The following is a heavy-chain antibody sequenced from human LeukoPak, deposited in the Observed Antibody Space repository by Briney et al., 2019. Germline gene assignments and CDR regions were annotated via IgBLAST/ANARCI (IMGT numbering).Heavy chain of an antibody. D-gene: IGHD1-26*01. CDR2: MYYSGAT. CDR1: GGSIGSYY. J-gene: IGHJ4*02. CDR3: ARDRGVGATGSIDY. V-gene: IGHV4-59*01. Sequence: SETLSLTCTVSGGSIGSYYWSWIRQPPGKELEWIGYMYYSGATNYNPSLKSRVTMSIDTSKNQISLKLSSVTAADTAVYYCARDRGVGATGSIDYWGQGTLVTVSS.